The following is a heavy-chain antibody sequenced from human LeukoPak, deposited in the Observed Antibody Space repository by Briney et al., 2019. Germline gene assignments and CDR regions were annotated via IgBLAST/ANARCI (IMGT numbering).Heavy chain of an antibody. CDR1: GFTFSSYW. V-gene: IGHV3-74*01. CDR3: SRGGVFHGFDS. Sequence: PGGSLRLSCAASGFTFSSYWMHWVRQAPGKGLVWVSRIDSDGGGTIYAPSVKGRFTISRDNAKNTLYLQMGSLRAEDTAAFYCSRGGVFHGFDSWRQATIVGVCS. CDR2: IDSDGGGT. D-gene: IGHD2-21*01. J-gene: IGHJ3*02.